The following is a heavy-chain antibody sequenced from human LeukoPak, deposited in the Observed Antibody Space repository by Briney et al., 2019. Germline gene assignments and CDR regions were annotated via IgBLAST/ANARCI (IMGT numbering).Heavy chain of an antibody. CDR2: IRYDGSNK. V-gene: IGHV3-30*02. CDR3: AKDGYSGYDHDAFDI. J-gene: IGHJ3*02. CDR1: GFTFGSYG. Sequence: PGGSLRLSCAASGFTFGSYGMHWVRQAPGKGLEWVAFIRYDGSNKYYADSVKGRFTISRDNSKNTLYLQMNSLRAEDTAVYYCAKDGYSGYDHDAFDIWGQGTMVTVSS. D-gene: IGHD5-12*01.